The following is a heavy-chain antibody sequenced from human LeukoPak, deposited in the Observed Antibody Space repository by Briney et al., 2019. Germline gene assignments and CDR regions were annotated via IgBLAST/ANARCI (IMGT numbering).Heavy chain of an antibody. CDR3: ARSPSGYYLGRFDP. D-gene: IGHD3-22*01. Sequence: SETLSLTCTVSGGSIGSSTYCWGWIRQPPGKGLEWIGSIYYSGRTYYNPSLKSRVTISVDTSKNQFSLKLSSVTAADTAVYYCARSPSGYYLGRFDPWGQGTLVTVSS. CDR2: IYYSGRT. V-gene: IGHV4-39*07. J-gene: IGHJ5*02. CDR1: GGSIGSSTYC.